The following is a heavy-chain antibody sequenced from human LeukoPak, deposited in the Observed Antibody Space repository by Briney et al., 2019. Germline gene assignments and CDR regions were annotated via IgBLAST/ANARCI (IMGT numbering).Heavy chain of an antibody. V-gene: IGHV4-38-2*02. Sequence: SDTLSLTCTVSGYSISSGYYWGWIRQPPGKGLEWIGSIYYSGSTYYNPSLKSRVTISVDTSKNQFSLKLSSVTAADTAVYYCARHGPYYYGSGSYLEFYFDHWGQGTLVTVSS. J-gene: IGHJ4*02. D-gene: IGHD3-10*01. CDR1: GYSISSGYY. CDR2: IYYSGST. CDR3: ARHGPYYYGSGSYLEFYFDH.